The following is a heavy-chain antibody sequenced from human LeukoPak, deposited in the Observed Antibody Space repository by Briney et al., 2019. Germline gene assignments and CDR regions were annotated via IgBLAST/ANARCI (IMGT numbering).Heavy chain of an antibody. CDR2: IYTSGST. D-gene: IGHD2-2*01. V-gene: IGHV4-4*07. CDR3: ARTVVPAASDAFDI. J-gene: IGHJ3*02. Sequence: ASETLSLTCTVSGGSINNYYWSWIRQPAGKGLEWIGRIYTSGSTNYNPSLKSRVTMSVDTSKNQFSLKLSSVTAADTAVYYCARTVVPAASDAFDIWGQGTMVTVSS. CDR1: GGSINNYY.